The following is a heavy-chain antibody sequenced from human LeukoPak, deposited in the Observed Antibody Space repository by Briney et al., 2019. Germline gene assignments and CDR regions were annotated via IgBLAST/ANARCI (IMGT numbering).Heavy chain of an antibody. J-gene: IGHJ4*02. CDR1: GGSISSYY. V-gene: IGHV4-59*01. D-gene: IGHD1-1*01. Sequence: PSETLSLTCTVSGGSISSYYWSWIRQPPGKGLEWIGYIYYSGSTNYNPSLKSRVTISVDTSKNQFSLKLSSVTAADTAVYYCALERRGYFDYWGLGTLVTVSS. CDR2: IYYSGST. CDR3: ALERRGYFDY.